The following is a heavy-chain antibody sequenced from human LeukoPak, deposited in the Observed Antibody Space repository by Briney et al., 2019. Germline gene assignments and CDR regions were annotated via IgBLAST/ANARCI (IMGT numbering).Heavy chain of an antibody. D-gene: IGHD3-16*01. CDR3: AKGDGGSSVNDY. Sequence: GGSLRLSCAASGFTFSSYAMSWVRQAPGKGLEWVSAISGSGGSTYYADSVKGRFTISRNNSKNTLYLQMNSLRAEDTAVYYCAKGDGGSSVNDYWGQGTLVTVSS. CDR1: GFTFSSYA. J-gene: IGHJ4*02. CDR2: ISGSGGST. V-gene: IGHV3-23*01.